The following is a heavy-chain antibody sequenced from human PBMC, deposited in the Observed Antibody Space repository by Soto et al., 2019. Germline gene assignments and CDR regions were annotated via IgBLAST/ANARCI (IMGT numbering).Heavy chain of an antibody. V-gene: IGHV3-48*02. CDR2: ISSSGSTI. CDR1: GFPFSAFS. Sequence: PGGSLRLSCASSGFPFSAFSMNWVRQAPGKGLEWVAYISSSGSTIYYADSVKGRFTISRDNAKTSLYLQMDSLRDEDTAVYYCAREGGRHSSPRRCYNAFDIWGQGTTVTVSS. J-gene: IGHJ3*02. CDR3: AREGGRHSSPRRCYNAFDI. D-gene: IGHD3-22*01.